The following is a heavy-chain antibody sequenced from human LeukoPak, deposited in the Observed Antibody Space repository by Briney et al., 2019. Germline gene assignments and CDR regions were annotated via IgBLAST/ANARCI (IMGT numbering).Heavy chain of an antibody. CDR2: IKQDGSEK. V-gene: IGHV3-7*01. CDR3: ARVGGSYWGWFDP. J-gene: IGHJ5*02. D-gene: IGHD1-26*01. CDR1: GFTFSSYW. Sequence: GGSLRLSCAASGFTFSSYWMNWVRQAPGKGLEWVGNIKQDGSEKYYVASVKGRLTISRDNAKNSLYLQMNGLRAEDTAVYYCARVGGSYWGWFDPWGQGTLVTVSS.